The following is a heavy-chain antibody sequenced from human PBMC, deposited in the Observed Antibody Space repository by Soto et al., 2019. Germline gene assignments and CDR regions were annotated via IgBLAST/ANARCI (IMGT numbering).Heavy chain of an antibody. J-gene: IGHJ4*02. Sequence: HPGGSLRLSCAASGFTFSSYAMHWVRQAPGKGLEWVAVISYGGSNKYYADSVKGRFTISRDNSKNTLYLQMNSLRAEDTAVYYCASDQYRILTGYYEVGDYWGQGTLVTVSS. D-gene: IGHD3-9*01. V-gene: IGHV3-30-3*01. CDR3: ASDQYRILTGYYEVGDY. CDR2: ISYGGSNK. CDR1: GFTFSSYA.